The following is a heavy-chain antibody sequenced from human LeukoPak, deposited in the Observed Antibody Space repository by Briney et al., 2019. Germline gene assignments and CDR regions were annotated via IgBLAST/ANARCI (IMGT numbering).Heavy chain of an antibody. V-gene: IGHV4-39*07. Sequence: SETLSLTCTVSGGSVSSGSYYWSWIRQPPGKGLEWIGEINHSGSTNYNPSLKSRVTISVDTSKNQFSLKLSSVTAADTAVYYCARGWMMVRGVAYYYYGMDVWGKGTTVTVSS. J-gene: IGHJ6*04. CDR1: GGSVSSGSYY. CDR2: INHSGST. CDR3: ARGWMMVRGVAYYYYGMDV. D-gene: IGHD3-10*01.